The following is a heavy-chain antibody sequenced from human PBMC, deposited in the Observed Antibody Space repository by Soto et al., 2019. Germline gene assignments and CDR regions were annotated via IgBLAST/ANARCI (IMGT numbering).Heavy chain of an antibody. J-gene: IGHJ3*02. CDR3: TTEVYCSGGSCYLGAFDI. D-gene: IGHD2-15*01. CDR2: IKSKTDVGTT. V-gene: IGHV3-15*01. Sequence: LRLSCAASGFTFINAWMSWVRQAPGKGLEWVGRIKSKTDVGTTDYAAPVKGRFTISRDDSKNTLYLQMNSLKTEDTAVYYCTTEVYCSGGSCYLGAFDIWGQGTMVTVSS. CDR1: GFTFINAW.